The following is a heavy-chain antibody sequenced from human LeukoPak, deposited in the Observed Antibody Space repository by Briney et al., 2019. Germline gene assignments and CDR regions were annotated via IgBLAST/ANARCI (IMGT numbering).Heavy chain of an antibody. CDR1: GFTFRNYL. V-gene: IGHV3-74*01. Sequence: GGSLRLSCAVSGFTFRNYLMHWVRQAPGKGLVWVSRINQDESNAYAVCGRGRFTISRDNAKDTMYLQINSLRAEDTAVYFCGRGGDGIDIWGQGTTVIVSS. CDR3: GRGGDGIDI. D-gene: IGHD3-10*01. CDR2: INQDESNA. J-gene: IGHJ3*02.